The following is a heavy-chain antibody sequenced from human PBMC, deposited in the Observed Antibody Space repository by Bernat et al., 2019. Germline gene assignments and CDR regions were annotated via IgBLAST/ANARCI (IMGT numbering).Heavy chain of an antibody. Sequence: EVQLVESGGGLVQPGRSLRLSCTASGFTFGDYAMSWVRQAPGKGLEWVGFIRSKAYGGTTEYAASVKGRFTISRDDSKSIAYLQMNSLKTEDTAVYYCTTDFWSGYYGAYDAFDIWGQGTMVTVSS. D-gene: IGHD3-3*01. CDR1: GFTFGDYA. CDR3: TTDFWSGYYGAYDAFDI. J-gene: IGHJ3*02. CDR2: IRSKAYGGTT. V-gene: IGHV3-49*04.